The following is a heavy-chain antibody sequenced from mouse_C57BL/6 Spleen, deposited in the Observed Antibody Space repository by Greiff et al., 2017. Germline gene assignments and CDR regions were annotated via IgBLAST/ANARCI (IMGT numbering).Heavy chain of an antibody. Sequence: VQLQQSGAELVRPGASVTLSCKASGYTFTDYEMHWVKQTPVHGLEWIGAIDPETGGTAYNQKFKGKAILTADKSSSTAYMELRSLTSEDSAVYYCTRGYYGNFRVFAYWGQGTLVTVSA. D-gene: IGHD2-1*01. CDR1: GYTFTDYE. J-gene: IGHJ3*01. CDR3: TRGYYGNFRVFAY. V-gene: IGHV1-15*01. CDR2: IDPETGGT.